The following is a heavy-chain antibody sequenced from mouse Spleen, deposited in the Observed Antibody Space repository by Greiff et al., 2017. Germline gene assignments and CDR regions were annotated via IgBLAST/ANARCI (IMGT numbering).Heavy chain of an antibody. V-gene: IGHV1-82*01. CDR2: IYPGDGDT. CDR1: GYAFSSSW. D-gene: IGHD1-1*01. Sequence: VQVVESGPELVKPGASVKISCKASGYAFSSSWMNWVKQRPGKGLEWIGRIYPGDGDTNYNGKFKGKATLTADKSSSTAYMQLSSLTSEDSAVYFCARAYGSSYDWGQGTLVTVSA. CDR3: ARAYGSSYD. J-gene: IGHJ3*01.